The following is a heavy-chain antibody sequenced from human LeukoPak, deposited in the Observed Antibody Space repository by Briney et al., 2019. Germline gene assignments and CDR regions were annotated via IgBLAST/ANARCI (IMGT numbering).Heavy chain of an antibody. CDR3: ARAGGDYPITFDP. V-gene: IGHV4-59*01. CDR1: GGSISSYY. D-gene: IGHD4-17*01. CDR2: IYYSGST. J-gene: IGHJ5*02. Sequence: KASETLFVTCTVSGGSISSYYWSWIRQPPGKGLEWIGYIYYSGSTNYNPSLKSRVTISVDTSKNQFSLKLSSVTAADTAVYYCARAGGDYPITFDPWGQGTLVTVSS.